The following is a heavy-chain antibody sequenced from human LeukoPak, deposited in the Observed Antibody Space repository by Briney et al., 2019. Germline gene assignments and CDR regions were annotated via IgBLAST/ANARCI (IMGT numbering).Heavy chain of an antibody. V-gene: IGHV4-61*02. Sequence: SQTLSLTCTVSGGSISSSSDYWTWIRQPAGKGLEWIGRIYTTGSTNYNPSLKSRVAISLDTSRNQFSLKLTSVTAADTAVYYCARDLIWFGDFFSEGWGQGTLVTVSS. CDR1: GGSISSSSDY. J-gene: IGHJ4*02. CDR2: IYTTGST. D-gene: IGHD3-10*01. CDR3: ARDLIWFGDFFSEG.